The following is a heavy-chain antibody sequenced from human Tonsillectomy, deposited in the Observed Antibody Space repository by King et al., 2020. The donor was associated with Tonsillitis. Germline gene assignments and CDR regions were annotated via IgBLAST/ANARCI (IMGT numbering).Heavy chain of an antibody. CDR2: INPSGGT. J-gene: IGHJ4*02. CDR1: GGSFSGYY. V-gene: IGHV4-34*01. CDR3: ARGRSLPWVVTATRDY. D-gene: IGHD2-15*01. Sequence: VQLQQWGAGLLKPSETLSLTCAISGGSFSGYYWSWIRQPPGKGLEWIGEINPSGGTTYNPSLKSRVTISVDTPKNQFSLKLPSVTAADTAVYYCARGRSLPWVVTATRDYWGQGTLVTVSS.